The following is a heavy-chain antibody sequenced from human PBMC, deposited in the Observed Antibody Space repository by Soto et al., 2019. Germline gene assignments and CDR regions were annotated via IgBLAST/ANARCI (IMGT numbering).Heavy chain of an antibody. CDR1: GYTFTGYY. J-gene: IGHJ4*02. CDR2: INPNSGGT. CDR3: ARRNPREDFDC. Sequence: QVQLVQSGAEVKKPGASVKVSCKASGYTFTGYYMHWVRHAPGQGLGRMGWINPNSGGTNYAQKFQGRVTMTRDTSISTAYMELSRLRSDETDVYYCARRNPREDFDCWGQGTLVTVCS. V-gene: IGHV1-2*02.